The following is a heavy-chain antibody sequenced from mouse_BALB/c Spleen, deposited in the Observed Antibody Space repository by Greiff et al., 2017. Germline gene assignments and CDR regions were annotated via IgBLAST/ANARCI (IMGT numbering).Heavy chain of an antibody. V-gene: IGHV10-1*02. CDR1: GFTFNTYA. Sequence: EVMLVESGGGLVQPKGSLKLSCAASGFTFNTYAMNWVRQAPGKGLEWVARIRSKSNNYATYYADSVKDRFTISRDDSQSMLYLQMNNLKTEDTAMYYCVRHAYGSSNYAMDYWGQGTSVTVSS. D-gene: IGHD1-1*01. J-gene: IGHJ4*01. CDR3: VRHAYGSSNYAMDY. CDR2: IRSKSNNYAT.